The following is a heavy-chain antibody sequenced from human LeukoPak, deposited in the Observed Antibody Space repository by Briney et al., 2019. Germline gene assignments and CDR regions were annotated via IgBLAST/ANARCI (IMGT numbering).Heavy chain of an antibody. Sequence: PSETLSLTCTVSGGSVSSSSYYWGWIRQPPGKGLEWIGSMYYSGSTYYNPSLKSRVTISVYTSKNQFSLKLSSVTAADTAVSYCARRSLASHTFDYWGQGTLVTVSS. J-gene: IGHJ4*02. D-gene: IGHD6-6*01. CDR2: MYYSGST. CDR3: ARRSLASHTFDY. V-gene: IGHV4-39*01. CDR1: GGSVSSSSYY.